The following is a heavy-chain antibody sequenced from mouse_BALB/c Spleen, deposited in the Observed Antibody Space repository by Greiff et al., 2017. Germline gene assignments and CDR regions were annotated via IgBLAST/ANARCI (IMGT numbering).Heavy chain of an antibody. J-gene: IGHJ4*01. CDR1: GFSLTSYG. CDR2: IWSGGST. V-gene: IGHV2-2*02. Sequence: VMLVESGPGLVQPSQSLSITCKVSGFSLTSYGVHWVSQSPGKGLEWLGVIWSGGSTDYNAAFISRLSISKDNYKSQVFFKMNSLQANDTAIYYCARNRGPFGAMDYWGQGTSVTVSS. CDR3: ARNRGPFGAMDY. D-gene: IGHD3-3*01.